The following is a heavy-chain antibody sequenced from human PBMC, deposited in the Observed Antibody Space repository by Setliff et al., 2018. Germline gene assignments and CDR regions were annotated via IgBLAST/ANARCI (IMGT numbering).Heavy chain of an antibody. CDR1: GESFSNNY. V-gene: IGHV4-34*01. J-gene: IGHJ3*02. Sequence: SETLSLTCSVYGESFSNNYWSWIRQPPGKGLEWIVEINHSGSTNYNPSLKSRVTISEDTSKNQLSLRLISVTAADTAVYYCARSTLGAFDIWGQGTMVTVSS. CDR3: ARSTLGAFDI. D-gene: IGHD2-15*01. CDR2: INHSGST.